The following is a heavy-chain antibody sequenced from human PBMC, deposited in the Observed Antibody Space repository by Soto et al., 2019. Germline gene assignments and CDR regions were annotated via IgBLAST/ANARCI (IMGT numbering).Heavy chain of an antibody. J-gene: IGHJ5*02. D-gene: IGHD2-2*01. V-gene: IGHV3-21*01. CDR2: ISSSSSYI. CDR3: ARDSTLYCSSTSCPSNWFDP. Sequence: GGSLRLSCAASGFTFSSYSMNWVRQAPGKGLEWVSSISSSSSYIYYADSVKGRFTISRDNAKNSLYLQMNSLRAEDTAVYYCARDSTLYCSSTSCPSNWFDPWGQGTLVTVSS. CDR1: GFTFSSYS.